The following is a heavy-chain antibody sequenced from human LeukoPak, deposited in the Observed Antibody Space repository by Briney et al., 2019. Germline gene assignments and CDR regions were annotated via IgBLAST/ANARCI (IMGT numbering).Heavy chain of an antibody. CDR3: ARHYGP. CDR1: GGSIGSGYY. Sequence: SETLSLTCTVSGGSIGSGYYWGWIRQPPGKGLEWTGSIYDSGSTYYNPSLKSRVTISVDTSKNQFSLKLNSVTAADTAVYYCARHYGPWGQGTLVTVSS. CDR2: IYDSGST. V-gene: IGHV4-39*01. D-gene: IGHD3-10*01. J-gene: IGHJ5*02.